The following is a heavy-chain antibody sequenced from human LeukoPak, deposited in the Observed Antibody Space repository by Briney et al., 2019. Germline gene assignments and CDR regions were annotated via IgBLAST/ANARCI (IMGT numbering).Heavy chain of an antibody. D-gene: IGHD1-14*01. CDR1: GFTLSSYE. CDR2: IYSGGST. Sequence: GGSLRLSCAASGFTLSSYEMSWVRQAPGRGLEWVSVIYSGGSTYYADSVKGRFTISRDNSKNTLFLQMNGLRAEDTAVYYCARGPGDYFDFWGQGTLVTVSS. V-gene: IGHV3-53*01. J-gene: IGHJ4*02. CDR3: ARGPGDYFDF.